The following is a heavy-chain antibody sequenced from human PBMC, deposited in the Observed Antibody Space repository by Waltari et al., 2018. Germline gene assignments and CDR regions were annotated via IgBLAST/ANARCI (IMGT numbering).Heavy chain of an antibody. CDR2: ISGSGGRT. CDR3: AKALPPVVTTVYYYGMDV. J-gene: IGHJ6*02. V-gene: IGHV3-23*01. Sequence: EVQLLESGGGLVQPGGSLRLSCAAYGFTFSSYAMSWVRQAPGKGLEWVSAISGSGGRTYYSDPVKCRCTIARDNSKNTLYLQMNSRRAEDTAVYYCAKALPPVVTTVYYYGMDVWGQGTTVTVAS. D-gene: IGHD2-15*01. CDR1: GFTFSSYA.